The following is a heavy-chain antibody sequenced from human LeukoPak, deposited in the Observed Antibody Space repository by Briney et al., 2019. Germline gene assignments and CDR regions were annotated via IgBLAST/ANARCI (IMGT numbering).Heavy chain of an antibody. CDR2: ISSSSSYI. V-gene: IGHV3-21*01. J-gene: IGHJ6*03. CDR3: AKVTRPYYYYYYMDV. CDR1: GFTFSSYS. Sequence: GGSLRLSCAASGFTFSSYSMNWVRQAPGKGLEWVSSISSSSSYIYYADSVKGRSTISRDNAKNSLYLQMNSLRAEDTAVYYCAKVTRPYYYYYYMDVWGKGTTVTVSS.